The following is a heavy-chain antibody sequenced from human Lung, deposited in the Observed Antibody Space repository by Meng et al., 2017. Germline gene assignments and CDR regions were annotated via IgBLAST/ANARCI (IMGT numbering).Heavy chain of an antibody. V-gene: IGHV3-33*01. D-gene: IGHD6-13*01. CDR3: ARGRYSSSSAVVDY. CDR2: IWYDGSNK. CDR1: GFTFSSYG. J-gene: IGHJ4*02. Sequence: QVLLVESGGGVVQSGRSLRLSCAASGFTFSSYGMHWVRQAPGKGLEWVAVIWYDGSNKYYADSVKGRFTISRDNSKNTLYLQMNSLRAEDTAVYYCARGRYSSSSAVVDYWGQGTLVTVSS.